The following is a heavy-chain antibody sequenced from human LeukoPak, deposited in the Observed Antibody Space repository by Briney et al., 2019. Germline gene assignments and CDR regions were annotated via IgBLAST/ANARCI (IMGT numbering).Heavy chain of an antibody. V-gene: IGHV3-72*01. J-gene: IGHJ4*02. CDR2: YGHST. Sequence: PGGSLRLSCAASGFSLSAYYMDWVRQTPGQGLEWVCRYGHSTEYAASVKGRFSISRDESKNSLYLQMNSLKTEDTAVYYCVRDVSGTYPAYWGEGALVTVSS. CDR3: VRDVSGTYPAY. D-gene: IGHD1-26*01. CDR1: GFSLSAYY.